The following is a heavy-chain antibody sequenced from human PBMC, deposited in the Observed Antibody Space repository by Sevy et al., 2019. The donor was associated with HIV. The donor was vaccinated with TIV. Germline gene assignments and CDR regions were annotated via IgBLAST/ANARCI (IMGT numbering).Heavy chain of an antibody. Sequence: ASVKVSCKASGYTFTSYYMHWVRQAPGQGLEWMGIINPSGGSTSYAQKFQGRVTMTRDTSTSTVYMELRSLRSEGTAVYYCAGEVWELLRNDAWDDAFDIWGQGTMVTVSS. J-gene: IGHJ3*02. CDR2: INPSGGST. D-gene: IGHD1-26*01. V-gene: IGHV1-46*01. CDR1: GYTFTSYY. CDR3: AGEVWELLRNDAWDDAFDI.